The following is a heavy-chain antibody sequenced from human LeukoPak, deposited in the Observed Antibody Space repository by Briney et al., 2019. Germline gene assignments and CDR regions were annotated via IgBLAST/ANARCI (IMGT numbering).Heavy chain of an antibody. Sequence: GASVKVSCKASGYTFTDYYMHWVRQAPGQGLEWMGGFDPEDGETIYAQKFQGRVTMTEDTSTDTAYMELSSLRSEDTAVYYCATDRGVRGVIMRLPFDYWGQGTLVTVSS. V-gene: IGHV1-24*01. D-gene: IGHD3-10*01. J-gene: IGHJ4*02. CDR3: ATDRGVRGVIMRLPFDY. CDR2: FDPEDGET. CDR1: GYTFTDYY.